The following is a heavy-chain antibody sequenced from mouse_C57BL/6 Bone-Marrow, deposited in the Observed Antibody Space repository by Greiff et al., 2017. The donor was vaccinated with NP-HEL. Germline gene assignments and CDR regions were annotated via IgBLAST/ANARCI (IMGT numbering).Heavy chain of an antibody. Sequence: QVQLKQSGAELVKPGASVKISCKASGYAFSSYWMNWVKQRPGKGLEWIGQIYPGDGDTNYNGKFKGKATLTADKSSSTAYMQLSSLTSEDSAVYFCARNYSNYDWYFDVWGTGTTVTVSS. V-gene: IGHV1-80*01. CDR2: IYPGDGDT. CDR1: GYAFSSYW. D-gene: IGHD2-5*01. J-gene: IGHJ1*03. CDR3: ARNYSNYDWYFDV.